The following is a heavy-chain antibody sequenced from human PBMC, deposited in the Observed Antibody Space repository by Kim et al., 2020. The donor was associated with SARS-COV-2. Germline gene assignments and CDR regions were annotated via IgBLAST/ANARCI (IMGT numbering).Heavy chain of an antibody. CDR1: GFTFSSYG. Sequence: GGSLRLSCAASGFTFSSYGMHWVRQAPGKGLEWVAVISYDGSNKYYADSVKGRFTISRDNSKNTLYLQMNSLRAEDTAVYYCANNGCSSTSCQRNWFDPWGQGTLVTVSS. CDR3: ANNGCSSTSCQRNWFDP. J-gene: IGHJ5*02. CDR2: ISYDGSNK. D-gene: IGHD2-2*01. V-gene: IGHV3-30*18.